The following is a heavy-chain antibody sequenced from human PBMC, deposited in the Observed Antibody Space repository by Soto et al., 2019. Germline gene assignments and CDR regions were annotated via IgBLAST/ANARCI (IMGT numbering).Heavy chain of an antibody. CDR2: MFYSGLT. CDR1: GYTVTSSDYY. V-gene: IGHV4-39*01. CDR3: APLSVSLSGPYGIHV. Sequence: SETLSLTCSVSGYTVTSSDYYWAWIRQPPGKGLEWIGSMFYSGLTYYNPSLKSRVTLSVDTSKNQFSVRLNSVTAADTAVYYCAPLSVSLSGPYGIHVWGQGTTVTVSS. D-gene: IGHD2-15*01. J-gene: IGHJ6*02.